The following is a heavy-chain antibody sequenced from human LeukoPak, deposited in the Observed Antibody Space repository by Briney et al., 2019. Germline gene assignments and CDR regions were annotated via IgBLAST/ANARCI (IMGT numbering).Heavy chain of an antibody. CDR1: GYSIRSGNY. V-gene: IGHV4-38-2*01. CDR2: IYHSGST. CDR3: AGWFGELLSLFTY. D-gene: IGHD3-10*01. Sequence: SSETLSLTCAVSGYSIRSGNYWGWIRQPPGKGLQWIGSIYHSGSTCYNPSLKSRVTVSVDTSKNQFSLKLRSVTAADTAVYYCAGWFGELLSLFTYWGPGALVTVSS. J-gene: IGHJ4*02.